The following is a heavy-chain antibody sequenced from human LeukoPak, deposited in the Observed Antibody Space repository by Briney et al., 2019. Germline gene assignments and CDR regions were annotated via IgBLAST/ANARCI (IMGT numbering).Heavy chain of an antibody. Sequence: GGSLRLSCAASGFTFSSYSMNWVRQAPGKGLEWVSYISSSSSTIYYADSVKGRFTISRDNSKNTLYLQMNSLRAEDTAVYYCAKDLVRYSRHGPDYWGQGTLVTASS. D-gene: IGHD6-13*01. CDR1: GFTFSSYS. V-gene: IGHV3-48*01. CDR2: ISSSSSTI. J-gene: IGHJ4*02. CDR3: AKDLVRYSRHGPDY.